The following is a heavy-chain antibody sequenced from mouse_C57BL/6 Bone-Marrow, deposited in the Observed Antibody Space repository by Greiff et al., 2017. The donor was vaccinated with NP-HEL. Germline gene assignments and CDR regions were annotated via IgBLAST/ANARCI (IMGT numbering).Heavy chain of an antibody. J-gene: IGHJ1*03. CDR1: GFSLTSYG. V-gene: IGHV2-2*01. Sequence: QVQLQQSGPGLVQPSQSLSITCTVSGFSLTSYGVHWVRQSPGKGLEWLGVIWSGGSTDYNAAFISRLSISKDNSKSQVFFKMNSLQADDTAIYYCARLPLITTVVATGYFDVWGTGTTVTVSS. CDR3: ARLPLITTVVATGYFDV. D-gene: IGHD1-1*01. CDR2: IWSGGST.